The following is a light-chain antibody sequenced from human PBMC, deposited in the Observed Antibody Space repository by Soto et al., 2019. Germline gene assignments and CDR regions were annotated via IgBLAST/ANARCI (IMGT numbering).Light chain of an antibody. CDR2: DAS. CDR3: QHRSNWPT. CDR1: QSVSSY. V-gene: IGKV3-11*01. J-gene: IGKJ1*01. Sequence: EMVMTQSPATLSVSPWERATLSCRASQSVSSYLAWYQQKPGQAPRLLIYDASNRATGIPARFSGSGSGTDFTLTISSLEPEDFAVYYCQHRSNWPTFGQGTKVDI.